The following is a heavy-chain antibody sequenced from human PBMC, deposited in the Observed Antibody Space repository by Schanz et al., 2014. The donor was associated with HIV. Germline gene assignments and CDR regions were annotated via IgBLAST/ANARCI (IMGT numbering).Heavy chain of an antibody. CDR2: ISYDGSNK. D-gene: IGHD2-2*01. CDR1: GFTFSSYS. J-gene: IGHJ1*01. CDR3: ARVGPTVVPAALEYFQH. V-gene: IGHV3-30-3*01. Sequence: QVQLVESGGGVVQPGRSLRLSCAASGFTFSSYSMHWVRQAPGKGLEWVALISYDGSNKYYGDSVKGRFTISRDNSKNTLYLQMNSLRAVDTAVYYCARVGPTVVPAALEYFQHWGQGTLVTVSS.